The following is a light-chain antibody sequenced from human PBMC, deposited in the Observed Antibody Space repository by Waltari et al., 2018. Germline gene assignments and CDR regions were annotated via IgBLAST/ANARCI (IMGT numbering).Light chain of an antibody. J-gene: IGLJ3*02. Sequence: QSVLTQPPSASGTPGQRVTISCSGRSSNIGTKYVYWYQQFPRTAPKLLIYMNNQRPSGVPDRFSASKSGTSASLAISGRRSEDEADYYCAVWDDSLSGRVFGGGTKLTVL. CDR2: MNN. CDR3: AVWDDSLSGRV. V-gene: IGLV1-47*01. CDR1: SSNIGTKY.